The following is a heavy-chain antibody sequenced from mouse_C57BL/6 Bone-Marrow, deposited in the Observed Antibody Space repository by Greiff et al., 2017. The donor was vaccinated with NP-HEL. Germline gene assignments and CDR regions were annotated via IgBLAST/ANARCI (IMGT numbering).Heavy chain of an antibody. CDR1: GYTFTDYY. V-gene: IGHV1-19*01. J-gene: IGHJ4*01. Sequence: VQLQQSGPVLVKPGASVKMSCKASGYTFTDYYMNWVKQSHGKSLEWIGVINPYNGGTSYNQKFKGKATLTVDKSSSTAYMELNSLTSEDSAVYYCARGIYYDYDYYAMDYWGQGPSVTVSS. D-gene: IGHD2-4*01. CDR3: ARGIYYDYDYYAMDY. CDR2: INPYNGGT.